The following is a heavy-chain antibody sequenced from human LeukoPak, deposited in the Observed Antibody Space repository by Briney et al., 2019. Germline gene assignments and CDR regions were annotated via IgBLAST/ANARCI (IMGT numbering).Heavy chain of an antibody. Sequence: GGSLRLSCAASGFTFSSYAMNWVRQAPGKGLEWVSAISGSGGSTYYADSVKGRFTISRDNSKNTLYLQMNSLRAEDTAFYYCAKDWGEYFDYVWGSFTSFDSWGQGTLVTVSS. D-gene: IGHD3-16*01. J-gene: IGHJ4*02. CDR1: GFTFSSYA. V-gene: IGHV3-23*01. CDR3: AKDWGEYFDYVWGSFTSFDS. CDR2: ISGSGGST.